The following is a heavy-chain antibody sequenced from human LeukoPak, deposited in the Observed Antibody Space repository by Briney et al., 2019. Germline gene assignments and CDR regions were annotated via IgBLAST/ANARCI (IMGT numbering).Heavy chain of an antibody. CDR3: ARDRSSSWYGDDAFDI. Sequence: WASVKVSCKASGYTFTSYAMHWVRQAPGQRLEWMGWISAYNGNTNYAQKLQGRVTMTTDTSTSTAYMELRSLRSDDTAVYYCARDRSSSWYGDDAFDIWGQGTMVTVSS. CDR2: ISAYNGNT. CDR1: GYTFTSYA. D-gene: IGHD6-13*01. J-gene: IGHJ3*02. V-gene: IGHV1-18*01.